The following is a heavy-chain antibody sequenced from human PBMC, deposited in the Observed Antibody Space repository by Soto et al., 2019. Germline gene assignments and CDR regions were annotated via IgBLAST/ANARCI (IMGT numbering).Heavy chain of an antibody. CDR2: ISSISRSPSTM. CDR3: ARGRGGNWYFFDY. J-gene: IGHJ4*02. CDR1: GFPFSHYS. D-gene: IGHD1-1*01. Sequence: GGSLRLSCTASGFPFSHYSMSWVRQAPGKGLEWVSYISSISRSPSTMLYAQFVEGRFTISRDNAKNSLYLQMNSLRDVDTAVYYCARGRGGNWYFFDYWGQGALVTVSS. V-gene: IGHV3-48*02.